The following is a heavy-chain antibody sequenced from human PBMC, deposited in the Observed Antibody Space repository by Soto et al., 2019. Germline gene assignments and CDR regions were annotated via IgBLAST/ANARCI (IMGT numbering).Heavy chain of an antibody. Sequence: PGGSLRLSCAASGFTFSSYSMNWVRQAPGKGLEWVSSISSSSTYIYYADSVKGRFTISRDNAKNSLYLQMNSLRAEDTAVYYCVRYLYSYDPEIDPWGQGTLVTVSS. CDR1: GFTFSSYS. V-gene: IGHV3-21*01. J-gene: IGHJ5*02. D-gene: IGHD3-22*01. CDR2: ISSSSTYI. CDR3: VRYLYSYDPEIDP.